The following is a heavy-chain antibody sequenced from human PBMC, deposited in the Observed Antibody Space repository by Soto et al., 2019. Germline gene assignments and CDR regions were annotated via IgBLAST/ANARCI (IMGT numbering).Heavy chain of an antibody. D-gene: IGHD3-10*01. CDR2: ISYDGSNK. CDR3: VLGVRGVLPEENWFDP. Sequence: GGSLRLSCAASGFTFSSYAMHWVRQAPGKGLEWVAVISYDGSNKYYADSVKGRFTISRDNSKNTLYLQMNSLRAEDTAVYYCVLGVRGVLPEENWFDPWGQGTLVTVSS. V-gene: IGHV3-30-3*01. CDR1: GFTFSSYA. J-gene: IGHJ5*02.